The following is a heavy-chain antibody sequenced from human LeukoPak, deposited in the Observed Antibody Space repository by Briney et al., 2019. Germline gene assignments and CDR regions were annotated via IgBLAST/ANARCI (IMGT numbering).Heavy chain of an antibody. V-gene: IGHV3-53*01. Sequence: GGSLRLSCAASGFTVTTNYMSWVRQAPGKGLEWVSVIYSGGSTYYADSVKGRFTISRDNSNNTLSLQMNSLRAEDTALYYCVAAPGIHYFDHWGQGTLVTVSS. CDR2: IYSGGST. CDR3: VAAPGIHYFDH. CDR1: GFTVTTNY. J-gene: IGHJ4*02. D-gene: IGHD6-13*01.